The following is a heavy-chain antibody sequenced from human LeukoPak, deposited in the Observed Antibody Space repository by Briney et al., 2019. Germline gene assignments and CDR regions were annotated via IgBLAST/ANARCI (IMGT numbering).Heavy chain of an antibody. V-gene: IGHV1-18*04. CDR3: ARRAYYGSGSYYNVYWFDP. D-gene: IGHD3-10*01. CDR1: GYTFTSYG. Sequence: ASVKVSCKASGYTFTSYGISWVRQAPGQGLEWMGWISAYNGNTNYAQKLQGRVTMTTDTSTSTAYMELRSLRSDDTAVYYRARRAYYGSGSYYNVYWFDPWGQGTLVTVSS. J-gene: IGHJ5*02. CDR2: ISAYNGNT.